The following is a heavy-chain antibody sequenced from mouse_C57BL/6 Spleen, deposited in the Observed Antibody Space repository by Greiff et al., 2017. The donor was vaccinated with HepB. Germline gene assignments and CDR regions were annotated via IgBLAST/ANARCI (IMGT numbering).Heavy chain of an antibody. V-gene: IGHV1-42*01. J-gene: IGHJ4*01. Sequence: EVQLQESGPELVKPGASVKISCKASGYSFTGYYMNWVKQSPEKSLEWIGEINPSTGGTTYNQKFKAKATLTVDKSSSTAYMQLKSLTSEDSAVYYCARTYYSNYEGDYAMDYWGQGTSVTVSS. CDR1: GYSFTGYY. CDR3: ARTYYSNYEGDYAMDY. CDR2: INPSTGGT. D-gene: IGHD2-5*01.